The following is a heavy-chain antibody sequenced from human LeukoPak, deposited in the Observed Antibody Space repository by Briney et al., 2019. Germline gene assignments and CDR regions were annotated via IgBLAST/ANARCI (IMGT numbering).Heavy chain of an antibody. CDR2: IYYSGTT. Sequence: PSETLSLTCTVSGGSISSSGYYWGWMRQPPGKGLEWVGTIYYSGTTYYNSSLKSRVTISVDTSKNQFSLKLTSVTAADTAIYYCAIRTTWGQGTLVTVSS. V-gene: IGHV4-39*07. CDR3: AIRTT. J-gene: IGHJ4*02. D-gene: IGHD1-7*01. CDR1: GGSISSSGYY.